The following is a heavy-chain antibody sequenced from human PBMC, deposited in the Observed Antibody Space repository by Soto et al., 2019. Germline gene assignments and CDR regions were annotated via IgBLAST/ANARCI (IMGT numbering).Heavy chain of an antibody. J-gene: IGHJ4*02. D-gene: IGHD6-19*01. CDR3: AREGGGWYAAGDY. CDR2: IYYSGST. CDR1: GGSISSSSYY. V-gene: IGHV4-39*01. Sequence: QLQLQESGPGLVKPSETLSLTCTVSGGSISSSSYYWGWIRQPPGKGLEWIGSIYYSGSTYYNPSLKSRVTISVDTSKNQFSLKLSSVTAADTAVYYCAREGGGWYAAGDYWGQGTLVTVSS.